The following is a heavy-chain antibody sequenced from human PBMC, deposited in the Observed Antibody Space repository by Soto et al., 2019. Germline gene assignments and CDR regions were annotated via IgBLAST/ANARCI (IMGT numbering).Heavy chain of an antibody. CDR2: IKQDGSEK. V-gene: IGHV3-7*03. J-gene: IGHJ5*02. CDR3: ARVRGGYSLNWFDP. Sequence: EVQLVESGGGLVQPGGSLRLSCAASGFTFSSYWMSWVRQAPGKGLEWVANIKQDGSEKYYVDSVKGRFTISRDNAKNSLYLQMNSLRAEDTAVYYCARVRGGYSLNWFDPWGQGTLVTVSS. D-gene: IGHD5-18*01. CDR1: GFTFSSYW.